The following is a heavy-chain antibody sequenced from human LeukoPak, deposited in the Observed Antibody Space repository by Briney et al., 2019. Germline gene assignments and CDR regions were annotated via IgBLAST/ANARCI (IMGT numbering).Heavy chain of an antibody. J-gene: IGHJ4*02. V-gene: IGHV3-11*01. CDR3: ARGENGSFDY. CDR2: VSSTGGDK. CDR1: GVTFEDYY. Sequence: GGSVRLSCRGSGVTFEDYYLSWIRQAPGKGLEWISYVSSTGGDKFYADPVKGRFTISRDNARNSVYMEMNDLMAEDTAFYYCARGENGSFDYLGQGTLVIVSS. D-gene: IGHD3-10*01.